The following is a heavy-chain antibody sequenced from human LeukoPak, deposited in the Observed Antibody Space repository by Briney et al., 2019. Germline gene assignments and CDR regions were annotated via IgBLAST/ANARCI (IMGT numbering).Heavy chain of an antibody. D-gene: IGHD4-11*01. Sequence: PSETLSLTCTVSGGSISSSSYYWGWIRQPPGKGLEWIGSIYYSGSTYYNPSLKSRVTISVDTSKNQFSLKLSSVTAADTAVYYCASTTVTHFPESGMDVWGQGTTVTVS. CDR3: ASTTVTHFPESGMDV. J-gene: IGHJ6*02. CDR2: IYYSGST. V-gene: IGHV4-39*01. CDR1: GGSISSSSYY.